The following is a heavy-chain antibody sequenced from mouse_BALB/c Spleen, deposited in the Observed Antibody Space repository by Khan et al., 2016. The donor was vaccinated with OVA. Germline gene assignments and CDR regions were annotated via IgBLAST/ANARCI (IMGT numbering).Heavy chain of an antibody. CDR1: GYTFTNYG. J-gene: IGHJ4*01. V-gene: IGHV9-1*02. CDR2: INTYTGEA. D-gene: IGHD1-1*01. CDR3: GISQLIFYAMDY. Sequence: QIQLVQSGPELKKPGETVKISCKASGYTFTNYGMNWVKQAPGKGLKWMGWINTYTGEATYDDDFKGRFAFSLETSASTSYLQINNLKNEDMGTYFCGISQLIFYAMDYRGQGTSVTVSS.